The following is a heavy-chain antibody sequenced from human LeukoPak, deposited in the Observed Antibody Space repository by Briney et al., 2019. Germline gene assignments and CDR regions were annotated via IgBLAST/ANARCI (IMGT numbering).Heavy chain of an antibody. V-gene: IGHV4-59*01. CDR3: ARQIPAAGNAFDI. CDR2: IYYSGST. CDR1: GGSISSYY. J-gene: IGHJ3*02. Sequence: SETLSLTCTVSGGSISSYYWSWIRQPPGKGLEWTGYIYYSGSTNYNPSLKSRVTISVDTSKNQFSLKLSSVTAADTAVYYCARQIPAAGNAFDIWGQGTMVTVSS. D-gene: IGHD6-13*01.